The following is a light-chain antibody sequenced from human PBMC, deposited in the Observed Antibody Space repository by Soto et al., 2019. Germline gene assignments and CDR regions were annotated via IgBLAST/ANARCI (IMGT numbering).Light chain of an antibody. J-gene: IGKJ1*01. CDR3: QQHYNTPRT. Sequence: DIPMTQSPSSLSASMGDRVTITCRTSQPISDYLNWYQQKPGKAPTLLIYTASNLQSGVPSRFSGSGSGTHFTLTISSLQPEDFATYYCQQHYNTPRTFGQGTKVDI. CDR2: TAS. CDR1: QPISDY. V-gene: IGKV1-39*01.